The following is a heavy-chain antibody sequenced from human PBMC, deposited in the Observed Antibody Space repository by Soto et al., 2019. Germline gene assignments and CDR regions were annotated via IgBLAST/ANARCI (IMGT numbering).Heavy chain of an antibody. CDR2: ISAYNGNT. Sequence: ASLKVSCKASGYTFTSYGISWVRQAPGQGLEWMGWISAYNGNTNYAQKLQGRVTMTTDTSTSTAYMELRSLRSDDTAVYYCARSIDTDYGFASRLDYWGQGTLVTVSS. J-gene: IGHJ4*02. D-gene: IGHD3-3*01. V-gene: IGHV1-18*01. CDR1: GYTFTSYG. CDR3: ARSIDTDYGFASRLDY.